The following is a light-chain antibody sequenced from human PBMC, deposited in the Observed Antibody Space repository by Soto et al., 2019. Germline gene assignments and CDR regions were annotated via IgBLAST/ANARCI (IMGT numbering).Light chain of an antibody. V-gene: IGKV1-39*01. J-gene: IGKJ1*01. CDR1: QSITNY. CDR3: QQSYSTPWT. CDR2: AAA. Sequence: DIQMTQSPSSLSASVGDRVTITCRASQSITNYLNWYQQKPGKAPNLLIYAAASLQSGVPSRFSGSESGPDFTLSISSLQPEEFATYYCQQSYSTPWTFGQGTKVEIK.